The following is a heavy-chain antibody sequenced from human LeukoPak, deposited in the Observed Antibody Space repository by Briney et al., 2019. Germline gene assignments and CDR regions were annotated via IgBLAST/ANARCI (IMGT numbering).Heavy chain of an antibody. CDR1: GYSIGSGYY. CDR3: ARDASIAAPKFDY. J-gene: IGHJ4*02. D-gene: IGHD6-6*01. V-gene: IGHV4-38-2*02. Sequence: SETLSLTCTVSGYSIGSGYYWGWIRQPPGKGLEWIGSIYHSGSTYYNPSLKSRVTISVDTSKNQFSLKLSSVTAADTAVYYCARDASIAAPKFDYWGQGTLVTVSS. CDR2: IYHSGST.